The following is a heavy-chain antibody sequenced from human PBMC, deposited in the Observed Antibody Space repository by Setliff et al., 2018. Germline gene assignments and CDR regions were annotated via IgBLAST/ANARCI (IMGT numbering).Heavy chain of an antibody. CDR3: ARDRSYYASGTYTRWFDY. D-gene: IGHD3-10*01. CDR1: GASVRSHY. J-gene: IGHJ4*02. Sequence: SETLSLTCTVSGASVRSHYWSWIRQPPGKGLEWIGFIFYSGDTKSNPSLKSRVTMSVDTSKNQFSLNLKSVTTADTAIYYCARDRSYYASGTYTRWFDYWGQGTLVTVSS. CDR2: IFYSGDT. V-gene: IGHV4-59*02.